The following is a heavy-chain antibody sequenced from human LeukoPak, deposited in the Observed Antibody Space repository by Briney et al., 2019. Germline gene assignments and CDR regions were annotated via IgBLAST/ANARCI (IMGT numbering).Heavy chain of an antibody. CDR2: IIPILGIA. V-gene: IGHV1-69*04. CDR1: GGTFSSYA. Sequence: SVKVSCKASGGTFSSYAIIWVRQAPGQGLEWMGRIIPILGIANYAQKFQGRVTITADKSTSTAYMELSSLRSEDTAVYYCAILWGCSSSSCLGESWFDPWGQGTLVTVSS. D-gene: IGHD6-6*01. J-gene: IGHJ5*02. CDR3: AILWGCSSSSCLGESWFDP.